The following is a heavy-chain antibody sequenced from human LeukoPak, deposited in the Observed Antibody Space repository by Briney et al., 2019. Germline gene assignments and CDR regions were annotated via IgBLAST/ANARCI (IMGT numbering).Heavy chain of an antibody. Sequence: SVKVSCKASGGTFSSYAISWVRQAPGQGLEWMGGIIPIFGTANYAQKFQGRVTITADESTSTAYMELSSLRSEDAAVYYCATSITGTTGASWYYYYGMDVWGKGTTVTVSS. D-gene: IGHD1-20*01. CDR2: IIPIFGTA. CDR3: ATSITGTTGASWYYYYGMDV. J-gene: IGHJ6*04. CDR1: GGTFSSYA. V-gene: IGHV1-69*13.